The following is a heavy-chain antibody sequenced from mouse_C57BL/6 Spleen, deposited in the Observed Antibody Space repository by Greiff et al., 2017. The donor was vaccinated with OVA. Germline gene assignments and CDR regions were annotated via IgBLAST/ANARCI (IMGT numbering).Heavy chain of an antibody. D-gene: IGHD2-3*01. J-gene: IGHJ3*01. CDR1: GYTFTSYW. Sequence: VQLVESGAELAKPGASVKLSCKASGYTFTSYWMHWVKQRPGQVLEWIGYINPSSGYTKYNQKFKDKATLTADKSSSTAYMQLSSLTYEDSAVYYCAKGFDAPWFAYWGQGTLVTVSA. V-gene: IGHV1-7*01. CDR2: INPSSGYT. CDR3: AKGFDAPWFAY.